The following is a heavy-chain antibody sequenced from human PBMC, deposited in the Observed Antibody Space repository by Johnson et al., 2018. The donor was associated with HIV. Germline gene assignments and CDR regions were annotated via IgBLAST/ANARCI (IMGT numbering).Heavy chain of an antibody. CDR2: IGTAGDT. J-gene: IGHJ3*02. CDR3: ARPDRVNSIVVVPAGAFDI. CDR1: GFTFSSYA. D-gene: IGHD2-2*01. Sequence: VQLVESGGGVVQPGRSLRLSCAASGFTFSSYAMHWVRQATGKGLEWVSAIGTAGDTYYPGSVKGRFTISRDNAKNSLYLQMNGLRDEDTAVYYCARPDRVNSIVVVPAGAFDIWGQGTMVTVSS. V-gene: IGHV3-13*01.